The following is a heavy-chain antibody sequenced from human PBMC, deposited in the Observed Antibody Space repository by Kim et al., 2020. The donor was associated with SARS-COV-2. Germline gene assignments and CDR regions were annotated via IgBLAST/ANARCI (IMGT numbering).Heavy chain of an antibody. CDR1: GYSISSGYY. CDR3: ARDGIAAAGKQDYYYYYG. V-gene: IGHV4-38-2*02. CDR2: IYHSGST. D-gene: IGHD6-13*01. Sequence: SETLSLTCTVSGYSISSGYYWGWIRQPPGKGLEWIGSIYHSGSTYYNPSLKSRVTISVDTSKNQFSLKLSSVTAADTAVYYCARDGIAAAGKQDYYYYYG. J-gene: IGHJ6*01.